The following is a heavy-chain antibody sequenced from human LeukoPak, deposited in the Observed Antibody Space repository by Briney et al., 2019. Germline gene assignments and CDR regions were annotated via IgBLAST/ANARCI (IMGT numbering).Heavy chain of an antibody. CDR2: INHSGST. Sequence: PSETLSLTCAVHGGSFSGYYWSWIRQPPGKGLEWIGEINHSGSTNYNPSLKSRATISVDTSKNQFSLKLSSVTAEDTAVYYCARDPDTAMGFRGQFDYWGQGTLVTVSS. D-gene: IGHD5-18*01. CDR1: GGSFSGYY. V-gene: IGHV4-34*01. J-gene: IGHJ4*02. CDR3: ARDPDTAMGFRGQFDY.